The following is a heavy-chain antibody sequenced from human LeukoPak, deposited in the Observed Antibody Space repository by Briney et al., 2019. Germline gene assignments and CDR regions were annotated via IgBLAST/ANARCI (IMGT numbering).Heavy chain of an antibody. D-gene: IGHD3-3*01. V-gene: IGHV1-24*01. CDR3: ATLHYDFWSGSS. Sequence: ASVKVSCKVSGYTLTELSMHWVRQAPGEGLEWMGGFDPEDGETIYAQKFQGRVTMTEDTSTDTAYMELSSLRSEDTAVYYCATLHYDFWSGSSWGQGTLVTVSS. CDR2: FDPEDGET. J-gene: IGHJ4*02. CDR1: GYTLTELS.